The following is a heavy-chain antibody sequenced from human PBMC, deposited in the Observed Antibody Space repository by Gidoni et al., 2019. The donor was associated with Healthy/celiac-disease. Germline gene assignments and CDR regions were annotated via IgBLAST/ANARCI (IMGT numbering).Heavy chain of an antibody. D-gene: IGHD3-3*01. CDR2: IKSKTDGGTT. Sequence: EVQLVESGGGLVKPGGSLRLSCAASGFTFSNAWMSWVRQAPGKGLEWVGRIKSKTDGGTTDYAAPVKGRFTISRDDSKNTLYLQMNSLKTEDTAVYYCTTDRAVMTYYDFWSGDYWGQGTLVTVSS. J-gene: IGHJ4*02. CDR1: GFTFSNAW. V-gene: IGHV3-15*01. CDR3: TTDRAVMTYYDFWSGDY.